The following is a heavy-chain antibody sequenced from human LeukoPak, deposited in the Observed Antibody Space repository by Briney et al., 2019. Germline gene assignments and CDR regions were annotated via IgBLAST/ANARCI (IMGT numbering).Heavy chain of an antibody. CDR1: GYTFTSYD. V-gene: IGHV1-8*01. J-gene: IGHJ4*02. CDR3: ARVYTMIVPSPFDY. D-gene: IGHD3-22*01. Sequence: ASVKVSCKASGYTFTSYDINWVRQATGQGLEWMGWMNPNSGNTGYAQKFQGRVTMTRDTSISTAYMELSRLRSDDTAVYYCARVYTMIVPSPFDYWGQGTLVTVSS. CDR2: MNPNSGNT.